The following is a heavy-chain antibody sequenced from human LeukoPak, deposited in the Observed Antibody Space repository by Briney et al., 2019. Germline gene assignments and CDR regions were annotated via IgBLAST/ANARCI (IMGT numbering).Heavy chain of an antibody. CDR3: ARDFFAFGGVIALLDY. CDR2: IKLDGSEK. D-gene: IGHD3-16*02. Sequence: GGSLRLSCVVSGINVINSYMAWVRQAPGKGLEWVANIKLDGSEKYYVDSVKGRFTISRDNAKKSLYLQMNSLRDEDTAVYYCARDFFAFGGVIALLDYWGQGTLVTVSS. V-gene: IGHV3-7*01. CDR1: GINVINSY. J-gene: IGHJ4*02.